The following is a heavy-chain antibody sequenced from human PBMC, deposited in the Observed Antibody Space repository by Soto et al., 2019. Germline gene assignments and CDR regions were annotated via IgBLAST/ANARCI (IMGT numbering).Heavy chain of an antibody. J-gene: IGHJ6*02. D-gene: IGHD3-3*01. V-gene: IGHV6-1*01. CDR2: TYYRSKWYN. CDR1: GDSVSSNSAA. CDR3: ARFMYSDFWSGYLAYYYYGRDV. Sequence: QTLSLTCAISGDSVSSNSAAWNWIRQSPSRGLERLGRTYYRSKWYNDYAVSVKSRITINPDTSKNQFSLQLNSVTPEDTAVYYCARFMYSDFWSGYLAYYYYGRDVWGQGTTVTVSS.